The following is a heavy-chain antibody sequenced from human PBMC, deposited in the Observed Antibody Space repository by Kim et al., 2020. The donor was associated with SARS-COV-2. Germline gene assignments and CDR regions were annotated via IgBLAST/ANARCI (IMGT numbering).Heavy chain of an antibody. CDR1: GYTFTSYD. D-gene: IGHD3-10*01. CDR3: ARGRYYYGSGSRGWFDP. Sequence: ASVKVSCKASGYTFTSYDINWVRQATGQGLEWMGWMNPNSGNTGYAQKFQGRVTMTRNTSISTAYMELSSLRSEDTAVYYCARGRYYYGSGSRGWFDPWGQGTLVTVSS. CDR2: MNPNSGNT. V-gene: IGHV1-8*01. J-gene: IGHJ5*02.